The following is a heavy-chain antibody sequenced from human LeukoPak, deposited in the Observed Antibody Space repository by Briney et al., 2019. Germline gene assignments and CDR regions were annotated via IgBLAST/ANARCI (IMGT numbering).Heavy chain of an antibody. D-gene: IGHD2-2*01. CDR1: GFTFNNHW. V-gene: IGHV3-7*01. Sequence: GGSLRLSCAASGFTFNNHWMCWVRQAPGKGLEWVANIKQDGSEKFYVDSVKGRFTISRDNAKNSLYLQMNSLSAEDTAVYYCARDELWTVVEPALDYWGQGTLVTVSS. CDR3: ARDELWTVVEPALDY. CDR2: IKQDGSEK. J-gene: IGHJ4*02.